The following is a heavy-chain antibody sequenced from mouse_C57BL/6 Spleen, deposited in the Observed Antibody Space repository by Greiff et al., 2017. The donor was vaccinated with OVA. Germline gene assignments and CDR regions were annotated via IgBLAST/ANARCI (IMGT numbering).Heavy chain of an antibody. D-gene: IGHD2-3*01. J-gene: IGHJ2*01. CDR1: GYAFSSSW. CDR3: ARSDGYYDDY. V-gene: IGHV1-82*01. Sequence: VQLQQSGPELVKPGASVKISCKASGYAFSSSWMNWVKQRPGKGLEWIGRIYPGDGDTNYNGKFKGKATLTADKSSSTAYMQLSSLTSEDSAVYFCARSDGYYDDYWGQGTTLTVSS. CDR2: IYPGDGDT.